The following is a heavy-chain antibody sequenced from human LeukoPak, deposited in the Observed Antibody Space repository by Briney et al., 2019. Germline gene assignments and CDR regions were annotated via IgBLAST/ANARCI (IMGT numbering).Heavy chain of an antibody. CDR2: ISGSGGRT. D-gene: IGHD4-17*01. J-gene: IGHJ4*02. CDR1: GFTFSNYA. V-gene: IGHV3-23*01. CDR3: AKHKENYGDSCLDDN. Sequence: GGSLRLSCTASGFTFSNYAMSWVRQAPGKGLEWVSAISGSGGRTDHADSVKGRFTVSRDNSKNTESLQMNSLRAEDTAIYFCAKHKENYGDSCLDDNWGQGTLVTVSS.